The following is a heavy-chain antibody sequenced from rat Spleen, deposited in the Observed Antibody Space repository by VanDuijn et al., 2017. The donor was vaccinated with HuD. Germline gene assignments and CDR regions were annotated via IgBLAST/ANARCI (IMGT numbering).Heavy chain of an antibody. V-gene: IGHV5-27*01. J-gene: IGHJ2*01. CDR2: ISPGGGST. CDR3: TTDYGGYGDY. Sequence: EAQLVESGGGLVQPGRSLKLSCADSGFSFSYYYIAWVSQAPTEGLEWVEYISPGGGSTYHRDSVKGRFTISRDNAESTLYLQMDSLRSEDTATYYCTTDYGGYGDYWGQGVMVTVSP. D-gene: IGHD1-11*01. CDR1: GFSFSYYY.